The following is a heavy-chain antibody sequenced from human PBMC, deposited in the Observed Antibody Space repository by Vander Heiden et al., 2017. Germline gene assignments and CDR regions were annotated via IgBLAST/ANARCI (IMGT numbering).Heavy chain of an antibody. D-gene: IGHD6-19*01. V-gene: IGHV3-48*02. Sequence: EVQLVESGGGLVQPGGSLRLSCAASGFTFSSYSMNGVRQAPGKGLEWVSYISSSSSTIYYADSVKGRFTISRDNAKNSLYLQMNSLRDEDTAVYYCARVQAGSSGWYSYYYYGMDVWGQGTTVTVSS. CDR2: ISSSSSTI. CDR1: GFTFSSYS. J-gene: IGHJ6*02. CDR3: ARVQAGSSGWYSYYYYGMDV.